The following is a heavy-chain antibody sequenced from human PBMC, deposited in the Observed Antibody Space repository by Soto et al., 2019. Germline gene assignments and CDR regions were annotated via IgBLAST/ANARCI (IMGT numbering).Heavy chain of an antibody. CDR3: TTDGGPHSTAMVAFT. J-gene: IGHJ4*02. CDR1: GFTFSNAW. V-gene: IGHV3-15*01. D-gene: IGHD5-18*01. Sequence: GGSLRLSCAASGFTFSNAWMSWFRQAPGKGLEWVGRIKSKTDGGTTDYAAPVKGRFTISRDDSKNTLYLQMNSLKTEDTAVYYCTTDGGPHSTAMVAFTWGQGTLVTVSS. CDR2: IKSKTDGGTT.